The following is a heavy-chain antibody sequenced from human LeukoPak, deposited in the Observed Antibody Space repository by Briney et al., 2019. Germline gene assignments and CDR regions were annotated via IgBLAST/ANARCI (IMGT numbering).Heavy chain of an antibody. CDR2: IYASGST. V-gene: IGHV4-61*02. Sequence: SETLSLTCTVSGGSISSSSYYWSWIRQPAGKGLEWIGRIYASGSTNYNPSLKSRVTMSVDTSKNQFSLKLSSVTAADTAVYYCARESGRGSYAWGQGTLVTVSS. J-gene: IGHJ5*02. CDR3: ARESGRGSYA. CDR1: GGSISSSSYY. D-gene: IGHD1-26*01.